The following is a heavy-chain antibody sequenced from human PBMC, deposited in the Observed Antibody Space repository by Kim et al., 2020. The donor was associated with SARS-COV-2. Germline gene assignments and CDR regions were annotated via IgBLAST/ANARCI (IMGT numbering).Heavy chain of an antibody. CDR1: GFTFSSYW. J-gene: IGHJ6*03. CDR3: ARVAGFTIFGVVPGNYYYMDV. D-gene: IGHD3-3*01. V-gene: IGHV3-74*01. Sequence: GGSLRLSCAASGFTFSSYWMHWVRQAPGKGLVWVSRINRDGSSTSYADSVKGRLTISRDNAKNTLYLQMNSLRAEDTAVYYCARVAGFTIFGVVPGNYYYMDVWGKGPPVTVSS. CDR2: INRDGSST.